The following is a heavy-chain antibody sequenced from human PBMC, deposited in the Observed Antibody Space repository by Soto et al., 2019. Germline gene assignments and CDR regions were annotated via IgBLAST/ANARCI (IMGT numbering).Heavy chain of an antibody. V-gene: IGHV3-30*18. Sequence: QVQLVESGGGVVQPGRSLRLSCAASGFTFSSYGMYWVRQAPGKGLEWVAVISYDGSNKYYADSVKGRFTISRDNSKNTLYLQMNSLRAEDTAVYYCAKNTWGYYDSSGYYYGGGDDYWGQGTLVTVSS. J-gene: IGHJ4*02. D-gene: IGHD3-22*01. CDR2: ISYDGSNK. CDR3: AKNTWGYYDSSGYYYGGGDDY. CDR1: GFTFSSYG.